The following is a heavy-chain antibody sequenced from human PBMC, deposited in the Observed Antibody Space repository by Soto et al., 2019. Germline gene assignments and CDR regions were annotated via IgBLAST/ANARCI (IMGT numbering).Heavy chain of an antibody. CDR2: IYSGGYT. V-gene: IGHV3-53*01. D-gene: IGHD3-16*01. CDR3: ASLPGGGGY. CDR1: GFTVSNNY. J-gene: IGHJ4*02. Sequence: EVQLVESGGGLIQPGGSLRLSCAVSGFTVSNNYMSWVRQAPGKGLEGVSVIYSGGYTAYGDSVKGRFTISRDNSKNTIYLQMNSRRPGPPAFYFLASLPGGGGYWGQGTLVTVSS.